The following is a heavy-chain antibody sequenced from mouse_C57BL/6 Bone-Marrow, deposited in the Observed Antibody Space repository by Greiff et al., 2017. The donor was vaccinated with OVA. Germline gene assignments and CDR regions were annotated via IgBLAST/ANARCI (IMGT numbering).Heavy chain of an antibody. Sequence: VQLQQPGAELVMPGASVKLSCKASGYTFTSYWMHWVKQRPGQGLEWIGEIDPSDSYTNYNQKFKGKSTLTVDKSSSTAYMRLSSLTSEDSAVYYCARSDGTFFDYWGQGTTLTVSS. J-gene: IGHJ2*01. CDR3: ARSDGTFFDY. D-gene: IGHD2-1*01. V-gene: IGHV1-69*01. CDR1: GYTFTSYW. CDR2: IDPSDSYT.